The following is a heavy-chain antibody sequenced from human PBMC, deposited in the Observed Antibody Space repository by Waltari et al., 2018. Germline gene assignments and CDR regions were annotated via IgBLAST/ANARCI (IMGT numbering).Heavy chain of an antibody. Sequence: EVQLVESGGGLVKPGGSLRFSCAASGFTFSSYSMNWVRQAPGKGLEWVSSISSSSSYIYYADSVKGRFTISRDNAKNSLYLQMNSLRAEDTAVYYCARKKLQPLLHFDYWGQGTLVTVSS. CDR1: GFTFSSYS. CDR2: ISSSSSYI. D-gene: IGHD2-21*02. J-gene: IGHJ4*02. CDR3: ARKKLQPLLHFDY. V-gene: IGHV3-21*01.